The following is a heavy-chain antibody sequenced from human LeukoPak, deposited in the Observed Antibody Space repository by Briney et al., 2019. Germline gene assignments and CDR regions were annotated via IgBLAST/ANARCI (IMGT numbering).Heavy chain of an antibody. J-gene: IGHJ4*02. D-gene: IGHD3-22*01. V-gene: IGHV3-21*01. CDR2: ISSSGSYI. Sequence: PGGSLRLSCVASGFTFSSYSMNWVRQAPGKGLAWVAYISSSGSYINYADSVKGRFSISRDNTKNSLYLQMDSLRGEGTAVYYCARDENYYDSRDYPYWGQGTLVAVSS. CDR1: GFTFSSYS. CDR3: ARDENYYDSRDYPY.